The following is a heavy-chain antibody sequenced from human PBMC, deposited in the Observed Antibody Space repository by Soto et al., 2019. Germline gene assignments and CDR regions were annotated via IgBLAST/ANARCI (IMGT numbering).Heavy chain of an antibody. CDR1: GGTFSSYA. V-gene: IGHV1-69*13. D-gene: IGHD3-22*01. J-gene: IGHJ6*02. CDR2: IIPIFGTA. Sequence: ASVKVSCKASGGTFSSYAISWVRQAPVRGLEWMGGIIPIFGTANYAQKFQGRVTITADESTSTAYMELSSLRSEDTAVYYCAREVRDYYDSSGSQTNDGMDVWGQGTTVTVPS. CDR3: AREVRDYYDSSGSQTNDGMDV.